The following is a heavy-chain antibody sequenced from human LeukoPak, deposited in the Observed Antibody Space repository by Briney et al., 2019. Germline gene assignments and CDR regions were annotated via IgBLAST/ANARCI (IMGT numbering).Heavy chain of an antibody. D-gene: IGHD5-18*01. V-gene: IGHV3-30-3*01. Sequence: PGRSLRLSCAASGFTFSSYAMHWVRQAPGKGLEWVAVISYDGSNKYYADSVKGRFTISRDNSKNTLHLQMNSLRAEDTAVYYCARVRRSAAMVIPDGAFDIWGQGTMVTVSS. CDR3: ARVRRSAAMVIPDGAFDI. CDR2: ISYDGSNK. CDR1: GFTFSSYA. J-gene: IGHJ3*02.